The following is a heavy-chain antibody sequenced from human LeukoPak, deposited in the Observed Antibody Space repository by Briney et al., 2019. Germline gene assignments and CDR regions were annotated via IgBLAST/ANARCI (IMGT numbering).Heavy chain of an antibody. J-gene: IGHJ6*02. V-gene: IGHV1-18*01. D-gene: IGHD3-10*01. CDR2: ISAYNGNT. Sequence: GASVKVSCKASGYTFTSYGISWVRQAPGQGLERMGWISAYNGNTNYAQKLQGRVTMTTDTSTSTAYMELRSLRSDDTAVYYCARDGNYYGSGSYPSWGMDVWGQGTTVTVSS. CDR3: ARDGNYYGSGSYPSWGMDV. CDR1: GYTFTSYG.